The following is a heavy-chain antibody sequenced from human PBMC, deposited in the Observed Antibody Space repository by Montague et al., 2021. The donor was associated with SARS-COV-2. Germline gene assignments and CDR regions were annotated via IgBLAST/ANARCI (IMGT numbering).Heavy chain of an antibody. CDR1: GFSLNTSGMC. D-gene: IGHD4-17*01. CDR2: IDLDEDQ. Sequence: PALVKPTQTLTLTCTFSGFSLNTSGMCVSWIRQPPGKALEWLALIDLDEDQYYSTSLKTSLTIAKDTSKNQVVLTMTNMDPIDTATYYCARSYGDYRDSYFDYWGQGTLVTVSS. V-gene: IGHV2-70*01. J-gene: IGHJ4*03. CDR3: ARSYGDYRDSYFDY.